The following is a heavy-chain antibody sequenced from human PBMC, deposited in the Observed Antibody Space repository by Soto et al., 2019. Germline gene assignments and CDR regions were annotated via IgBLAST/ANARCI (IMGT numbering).Heavy chain of an antibody. CDR1: GGSFSGYY. V-gene: IGHV4-34*01. CDR2: INHSGST. D-gene: IGHD6-19*01. CDR3: ARVQRVAVSAYYYYYYGMDV. Sequence: SETLSLTCAVYGGSFSGYYWSWIRQPPGKGLEWIGEINHSGSTNYNPSLKSRVTISVDTSKNQFSLKLSSVTAADTAVYYCARVQRVAVSAYYYYYYGMDVWGQGTTVTVS. J-gene: IGHJ6*02.